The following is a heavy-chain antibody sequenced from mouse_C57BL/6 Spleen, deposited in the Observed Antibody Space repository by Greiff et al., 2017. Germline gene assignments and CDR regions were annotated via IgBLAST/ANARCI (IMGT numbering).Heavy chain of an antibody. D-gene: IGHD1-1*01. CDR3: ARVGPTTVVAGDY. CDR1: GYTFTSYW. J-gene: IGHJ2*01. Sequence: QVQLQQPGAELVKPGASVKLSCKASGYTFTSYWMHWVKQRPGQGLEWIGMIHPNSGSTNYNEKFKSKATLTVDKSSSTAYMQLSSLTSEDSAVYYCARVGPTTVVAGDYWGQGTTLTVSS. V-gene: IGHV1-64*01. CDR2: IHPNSGST.